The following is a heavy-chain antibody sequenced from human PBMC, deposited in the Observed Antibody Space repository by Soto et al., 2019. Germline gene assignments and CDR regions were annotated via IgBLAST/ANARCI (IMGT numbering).Heavy chain of an antibody. D-gene: IGHD3-10*01. CDR2: MNPNSGNT. CDR3: ARGKRFGVPANAFDI. V-gene: IGHV1-8*01. J-gene: IGHJ3*02. CDR1: GYTFTSYD. Sequence: ASVKVSCKASGYTFTSYDINWVRQATGQGLWWMGWMNPNSGNTGYAQKVQGRVTMTRNNSISTAYMELSSVRYEDMSVYYCARGKRFGVPANAFDIWGQGTMVTVSS.